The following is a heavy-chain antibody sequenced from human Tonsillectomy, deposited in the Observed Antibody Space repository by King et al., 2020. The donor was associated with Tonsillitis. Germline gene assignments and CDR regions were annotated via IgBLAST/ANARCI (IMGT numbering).Heavy chain of an antibody. CDR2: ISYDGSNK. D-gene: IGHD6-13*01. J-gene: IGHJ4*02. V-gene: IGHV3-33*05. CDR3: ARDMRPYRSSCLDY. Sequence: QVQLVESGGGVVQPGRSLRLSCAASGFTFSSYGMHWVRQAPGKGLEWVAVISYDGSNKYYADSVKGRFTISRDNSKNTLYLQMNSLRAEDTAVYYCARDMRPYRSSCLDYWGQGTLVTVSS. CDR1: GFTFSSYG.